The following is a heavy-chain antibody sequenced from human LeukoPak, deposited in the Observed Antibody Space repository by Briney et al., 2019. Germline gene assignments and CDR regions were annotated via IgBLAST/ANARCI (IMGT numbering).Heavy chain of an antibody. CDR1: GFTFSSFG. CDR3: AKSNNYDVWSGD. J-gene: IGHJ4*02. CDR2: IRNDGSDN. D-gene: IGHD3-3*01. V-gene: IGHV3-30*02. Sequence: QPGGSLRLSCAASGFTFSSFGIHWVRQAPGKGLEWVAFIRNDGSDNRYAESVKGRFTISRDNPKNTVYLQMNSLRAEDTAIYHCAKSNNYDVWSGDWGQGTLVTVSS.